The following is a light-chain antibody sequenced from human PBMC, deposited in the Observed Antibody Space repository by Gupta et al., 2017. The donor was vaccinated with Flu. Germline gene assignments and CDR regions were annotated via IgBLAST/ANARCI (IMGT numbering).Light chain of an antibody. J-gene: IGKJ1*01. CDR3: QQRDNTPLT. Sequence: DIQMTQSQSSLSASVGDRVTITCRASQRVASYVNWYQQKLGEAPKLLIYVASNLQSGVPSRFSGSGSGTDFTLTISRLQPEDFATYYCQQRDNTPLTFGQGTKVEIK. V-gene: IGKV1-39*01. CDR1: QRVASY. CDR2: VAS.